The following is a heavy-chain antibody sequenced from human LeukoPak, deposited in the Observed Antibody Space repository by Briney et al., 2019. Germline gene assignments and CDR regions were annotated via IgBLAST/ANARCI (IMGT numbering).Heavy chain of an antibody. CDR2: IIPIFGTA. D-gene: IGHD4-17*01. Sequence: SVKVSCKASGGTFSSYAISWVRQAPGQGLEWMGGIIPIFGTANHAQKFQGRVTITTDESTSTAYMELSSLRSEDTAVYYCARAGDYGDYVAYFDYWGQGTLVTVSS. V-gene: IGHV1-69*05. CDR1: GGTFSSYA. CDR3: ARAGDYGDYVAYFDY. J-gene: IGHJ4*02.